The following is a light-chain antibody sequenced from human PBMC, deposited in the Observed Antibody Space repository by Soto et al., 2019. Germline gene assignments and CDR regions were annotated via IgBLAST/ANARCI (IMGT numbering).Light chain of an antibody. CDR3: LLSYSGARV. V-gene: IGLV7-46*01. Sequence: QAVVTQEPSLTVSPGGTVTLTCGSSSGAVTSGHFPYWFQQRPGQAPRTLIYDTSNKHSWTPARFSGSLLGGKAALTLSGAQPEDEADYYCLLSYSGARVFGGGTQLTVL. CDR1: SGAVTSGHF. CDR2: DTS. J-gene: IGLJ3*02.